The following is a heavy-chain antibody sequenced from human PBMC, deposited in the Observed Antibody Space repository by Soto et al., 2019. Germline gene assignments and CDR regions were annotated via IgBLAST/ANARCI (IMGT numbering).Heavy chain of an antibody. CDR2: IIPIFDTA. D-gene: IGHD1-7*01. Sequence: QVQLVQSGAEVKKPGSSVKVSCKASGGTFSSYAISWVRQAPGQGLEWMGGIIPIFDTANYAQKFQGRVTITADESTSTAYMELSSLRSEDTAVYYCARESGITGTTSDAFDIWGQGTMVTVSS. CDR3: ARESGITGTTSDAFDI. J-gene: IGHJ3*02. V-gene: IGHV1-69*01. CDR1: GGTFSSYA.